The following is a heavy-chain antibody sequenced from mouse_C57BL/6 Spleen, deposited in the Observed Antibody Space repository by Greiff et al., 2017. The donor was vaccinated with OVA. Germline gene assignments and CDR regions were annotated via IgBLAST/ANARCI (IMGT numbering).Heavy chain of an antibody. CDR3: ARQGTVVARGAMDY. V-gene: IGHV5-12*01. CDR2: ISNGGGST. D-gene: IGHD1-1*01. J-gene: IGHJ4*01. CDR1: GFTFSDYY. Sequence: EVKLMESGGGLVQPGGSLKLSCAASGFTFSDYYMYWVRQTPEKRLEWVAYISNGGGSTYYPDTVKGRFTISRDNAKNTLYLQMSRLKSEDTAMYYCARQGTVVARGAMDYWGQGTSVTVSS.